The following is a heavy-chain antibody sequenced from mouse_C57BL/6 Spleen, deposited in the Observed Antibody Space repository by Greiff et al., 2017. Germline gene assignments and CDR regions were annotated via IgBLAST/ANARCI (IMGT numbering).Heavy chain of an antibody. V-gene: IGHV1-82*01. CDR3: AREGGYDGAWFAY. CDR1: GYAFSSSW. D-gene: IGHD2-14*01. Sequence: QVQLQQSGPELVKPGASVKISCKASGYAFSSSWMNWVKQRPGKGLEWIGRIYPGDGDTNYNGKFKGKATLTADKSSSTAYMQLSSLTSEDSAVYFCAREGGYDGAWFAYWGQGTLVTVSA. J-gene: IGHJ3*01. CDR2: IYPGDGDT.